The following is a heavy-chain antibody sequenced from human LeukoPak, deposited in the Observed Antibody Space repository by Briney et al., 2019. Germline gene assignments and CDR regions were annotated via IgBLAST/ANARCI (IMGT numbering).Heavy chain of an antibody. J-gene: IGHJ4*02. Sequence: PGESLKISCKGSGYSFTSYWIGWVRQMPGKVLEWMGFIYPGDSDTRYSPSFQGQVTISADKSISTAYLQWSSLKASDTAMYYCARHTGDFWSGYHLDYWGQGALVTVSS. V-gene: IGHV5-51*01. CDR3: ARHTGDFWSGYHLDY. CDR2: IYPGDSDT. D-gene: IGHD3-3*01. CDR1: GYSFTSYW.